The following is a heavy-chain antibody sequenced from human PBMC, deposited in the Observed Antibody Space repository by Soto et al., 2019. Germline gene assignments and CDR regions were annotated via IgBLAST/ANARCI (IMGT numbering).Heavy chain of an antibody. V-gene: IGHV1-3*01. D-gene: IGHD5-18*01. Sequence: ASVKVSCKASGYTFTSYPTHWVRQAPGQRLEWMGWIDAGNGNTKYSQKFRGRVTFTTDTSASTAYMDLSSLRSEETAVYYCARDGYSYAYPYYGMDVWGQGTTVTVSS. CDR1: GYTFTSYP. CDR3: ARDGYSYAYPYYGMDV. J-gene: IGHJ6*02. CDR2: IDAGNGNT.